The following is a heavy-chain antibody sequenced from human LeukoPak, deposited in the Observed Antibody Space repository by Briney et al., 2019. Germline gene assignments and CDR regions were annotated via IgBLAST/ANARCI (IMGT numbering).Heavy chain of an antibody. Sequence: GGSLRLSCAASGFTFSNYAMSWVRQAPGKMLECVSTIEKDASNTYYADSVKGRVTISRDDSKNTLYLQMNSLRAEDTAIFYCAKREGALLENWKFDFWGRGTLVTVSS. CDR3: AKREGALLENWKFDF. CDR2: IEKDASNT. V-gene: IGHV3-23*05. J-gene: IGHJ2*01. CDR1: GFTFSNYA. D-gene: IGHD1-1*01.